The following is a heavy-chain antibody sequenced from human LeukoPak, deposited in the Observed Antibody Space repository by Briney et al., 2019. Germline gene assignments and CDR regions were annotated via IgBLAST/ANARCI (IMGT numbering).Heavy chain of an antibody. CDR3: VRESQWELLRSDAFDI. V-gene: IGHV3-33*08. CDR2: IWYDGSNK. D-gene: IGHD1-26*01. J-gene: IGHJ3*02. Sequence: GGSLRLSCVAYGATFGSHLKHWVRQAPGKGLEWVAVIWYDGSNKYYADSVKGRFTISRDNSMNTLYLQMNSLRAEATAVYNCVRESQWELLRSDAFDIWGQGTMVTVSS. CDR1: GATFGSHL.